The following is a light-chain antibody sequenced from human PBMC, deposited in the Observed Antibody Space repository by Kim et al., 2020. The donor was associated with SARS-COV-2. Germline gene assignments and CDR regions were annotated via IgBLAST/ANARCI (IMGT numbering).Light chain of an antibody. Sequence: EIVLTQSPGTLSLSPGERATLSCRASQSVSSSYLAWYQQKPGQAPRLLIYGASSRATGIPDRFSGSGCGTDFTLTISRLEPEDFAVYYCQQYGSTPRKLTFGGGTKVDIK. CDR3: QQYGSTPRKLT. CDR2: GAS. J-gene: IGKJ4*01. CDR1: QSVSSSY. V-gene: IGKV3-20*01.